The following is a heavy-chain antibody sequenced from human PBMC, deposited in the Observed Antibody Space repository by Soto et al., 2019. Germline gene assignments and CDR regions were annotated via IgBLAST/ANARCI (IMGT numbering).Heavy chain of an antibody. J-gene: IGHJ4*02. Sequence: SETLSLTCTVSGGSISSYYWSWIRQPPGKGLEWIGYIYYSGSANYNPSLKSRVTISVDTSKNQFSLKLSSVTAADTAVYYCTRRWGRSFDYWGQGTLVTVSS. CDR2: IYYSGSA. CDR1: GGSISSYY. D-gene: IGHD2-15*01. CDR3: TRRWGRSFDY. V-gene: IGHV4-59*08.